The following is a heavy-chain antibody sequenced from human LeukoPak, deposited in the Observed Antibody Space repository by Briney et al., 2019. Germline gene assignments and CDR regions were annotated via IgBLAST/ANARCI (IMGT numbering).Heavy chain of an antibody. CDR2: ISSSSSYI. J-gene: IGHJ4*02. Sequence: GGSLRLSCAASGFTFSSYSMNWVRQAPGKGLEWVSSISSSSSYIYYADSVKGRFTITRDNAKNSLYLQMNSLRAEDTAVYYCARDRVATEYGKTSWLPDYWGQGTLVTVSS. CDR3: ARDRVATEYGKTSWLPDY. V-gene: IGHV3-21*01. CDR1: GFTFSSYS. D-gene: IGHD5-12*01.